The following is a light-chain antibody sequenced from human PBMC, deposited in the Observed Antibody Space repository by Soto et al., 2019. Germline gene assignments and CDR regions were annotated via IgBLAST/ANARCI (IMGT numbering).Light chain of an antibody. V-gene: IGKV1-39*01. CDR3: QKSYNSPRK. CDR1: QSISSN. J-gene: IGKJ4*02. CDR2: AAG. Sequence: IHTAQSPSSISASVGDRLNITCRASQSISSNVDWYQQKPGKAPKLLIYAAGSWQSGVPSRFSGGGSGTDFTLTISSLQPEDFATYYCQKSYNSPRKFGGGTTGDIK.